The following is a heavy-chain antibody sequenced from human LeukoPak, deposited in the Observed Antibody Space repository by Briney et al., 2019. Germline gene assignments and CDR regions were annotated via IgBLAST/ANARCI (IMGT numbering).Heavy chain of an antibody. Sequence: GRSLRLSCAASGFTFSSYWMHWARQDPGNGLVWVSRINSDGSSTSYSDSVKGRFTISRANAKNTLYLQMNSLRAEDTAVYYCARDREMATIDAFDIWGQGTMVTVSS. J-gene: IGHJ3*02. D-gene: IGHD5-24*01. CDR2: INSDGSST. CDR3: ARDREMATIDAFDI. V-gene: IGHV3-74*01. CDR1: GFTFSSYW.